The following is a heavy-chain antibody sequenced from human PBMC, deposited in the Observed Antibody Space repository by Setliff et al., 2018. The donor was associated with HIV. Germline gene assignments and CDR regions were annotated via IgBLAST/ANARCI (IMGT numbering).Heavy chain of an antibody. Sequence: SETLSLTCTVSGGSMSSYYWSWIRQPPGKGLEWVGYIYYSGSTNYNPSLKSRVSISVDTSKDQFSLKLSSVTAADTAMYYCGRVGFGELFGAFDIWGQGIMVTVSS. CDR3: GRVGFGELFGAFDI. D-gene: IGHD3-10*01. CDR1: GGSMSSYY. J-gene: IGHJ3*02. V-gene: IGHV4-59*01. CDR2: IYYSGST.